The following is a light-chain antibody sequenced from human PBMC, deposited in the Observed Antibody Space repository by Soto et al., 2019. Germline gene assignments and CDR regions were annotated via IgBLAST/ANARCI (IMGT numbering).Light chain of an antibody. CDR2: GNS. Sequence: QSVLTQPPSVSGAPGQRVTISCTGSSSNIGATYDVQWYQQLPGTAPKLLIYGNSNRPSGVPDRFFGSKSGTSASLAITGLQADDEADYYCQSYDSSLSAHYVFGTGTKLTVL. CDR3: QSYDSSLSAHYV. CDR1: SSNIGATYD. V-gene: IGLV1-40*01. J-gene: IGLJ1*01.